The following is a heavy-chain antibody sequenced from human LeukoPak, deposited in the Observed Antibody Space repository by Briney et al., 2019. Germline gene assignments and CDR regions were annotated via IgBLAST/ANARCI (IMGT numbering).Heavy chain of an antibody. D-gene: IGHD3-9*01. Sequence: ASVKVSCKASGYTFTTYGISWVRQAPGQGLEWMGWISAYNGNTNYAQKLQGRVTMTTDTSTSTAYMELRSLRSDDTAVYYCARDRADILTGYSDFDPWGQGTLVTVSS. CDR3: ARDRADILTGYSDFDP. V-gene: IGHV1-18*01. CDR1: GYTFTTYG. CDR2: ISAYNGNT. J-gene: IGHJ5*02.